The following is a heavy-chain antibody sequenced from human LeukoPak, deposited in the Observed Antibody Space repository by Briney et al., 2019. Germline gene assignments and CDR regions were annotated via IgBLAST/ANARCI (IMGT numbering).Heavy chain of an antibody. CDR2: ISYDGSNK. V-gene: IGHV3-30*18. J-gene: IGHJ4*02. Sequence: GGSLRLSCGGSGFMFSTYAMSWVRQAPGKGLEWVAVISYDGSNKYYADSVKGRFTISRDNSKNTLYLQMNSLRAEDTAVYYCAKGLGYCSGGSCYPYYFDYWGQGTLVTVSS. CDR1: GFMFSTYA. D-gene: IGHD2-15*01. CDR3: AKGLGYCSGGSCYPYYFDY.